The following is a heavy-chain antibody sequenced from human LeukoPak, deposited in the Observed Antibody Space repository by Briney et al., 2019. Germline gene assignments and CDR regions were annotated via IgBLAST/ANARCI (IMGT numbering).Heavy chain of an antibody. D-gene: IGHD4/OR15-4a*01. V-gene: IGHV3-15*01. CDR3: AIGEPNYAPYDFDD. Sequence: PGGSLRLSCAASRFTFSNAWMNWVRQAPGKGLEWVGRIKSKADGETTDYAAPVKGRFTISRDDSNNMVYLQMNSLKIEDTAVYYCAIGEPNYAPYDFDDWGQGTLVTVSS. CDR1: RFTFSNAW. CDR2: IKSKADGETT. J-gene: IGHJ4*02.